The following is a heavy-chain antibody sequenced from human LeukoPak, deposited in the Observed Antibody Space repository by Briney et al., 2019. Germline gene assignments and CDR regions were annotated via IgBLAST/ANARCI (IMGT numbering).Heavy chain of an antibody. V-gene: IGHV4-34*01. CDR2: INHSGST. J-gene: IGHJ4*02. CDR3: ARAIISSGCSDY. Sequence: SETLSLTCAVYGGPFSGYYWSWIRQPPGKGLEWIGEINHSGSTNYNPSLKSRVTISVDTSKNQFSLKLSSVTAADTAVYYCARAIISSGCSDYWGQGTLVTVSS. D-gene: IGHD6-19*01. CDR1: GGPFSGYY.